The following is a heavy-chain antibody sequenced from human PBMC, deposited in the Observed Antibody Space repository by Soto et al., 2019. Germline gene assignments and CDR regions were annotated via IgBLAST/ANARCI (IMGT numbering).Heavy chain of an antibody. CDR1: RYRFPSYG. J-gene: IGHJ5*02. D-gene: IGHD6-13*01. CDR2: IGAYNGNT. V-gene: IGHV1-18*04. CDR3: ARDFIDKQLVHKPTWFAP. Sequence: PVKASSEDCRYRFPSYGISWLRQANGQGLEGMGWIGAYNGNTNYAQKLQGRVTMTTDTSTSTAYMELRSLRSDDTAVYYCARDFIDKQLVHKPTWFAPWGKGTLVTVSS.